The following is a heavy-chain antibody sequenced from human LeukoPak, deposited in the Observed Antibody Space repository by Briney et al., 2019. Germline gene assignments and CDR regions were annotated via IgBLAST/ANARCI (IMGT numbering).Heavy chain of an antibody. CDR3: ARVEDIVVVPAAIDY. Sequence: PGGSLRLSCAASGFTFSSYSMNWVRQAPGKGLEWVSSISSSSSYIYYADSVKGRFTISRDNAKNSLYLQMNCLRAEDTAVYYCARVEDIVVVPAAIDYWGQGTLVTVSS. D-gene: IGHD2-2*01. J-gene: IGHJ4*02. CDR1: GFTFSSYS. V-gene: IGHV3-21*01. CDR2: ISSSSSYI.